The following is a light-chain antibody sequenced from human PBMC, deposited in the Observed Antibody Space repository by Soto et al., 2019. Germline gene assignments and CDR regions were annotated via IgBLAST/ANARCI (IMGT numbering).Light chain of an antibody. CDR1: QNIKNY. CDR2: ASS. J-gene: IGKJ5*01. Sequence: DIQMTQSPSSLSASVGDRVTITCRASQNIKNYLNWYQQKPGKAPKLLIYASSSLQSGAPSRFSGSGSGADFILTISSLQSEDFATYYCQQSYSAPITFGQGTRLEIK. CDR3: QQSYSAPIT. V-gene: IGKV1-39*01.